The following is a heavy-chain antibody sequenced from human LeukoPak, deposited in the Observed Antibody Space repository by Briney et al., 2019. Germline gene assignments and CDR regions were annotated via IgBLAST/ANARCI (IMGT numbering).Heavy chain of an antibody. D-gene: IGHD3-3*01. CDR2: INSDGSST. V-gene: IGHV3-74*01. Sequence: HPGGSLRLSCAASGFTFSSYWMHWVRQAPGKGLVWVSRINSDGSSTSYADSVKGRFTISRDNAKNTLYLQMNSLRAEDTAVYYCAREGLVDFWSGYYYNWFDPWGQGTLVPVSS. J-gene: IGHJ5*02. CDR1: GFTFSSYW. CDR3: AREGLVDFWSGYYYNWFDP.